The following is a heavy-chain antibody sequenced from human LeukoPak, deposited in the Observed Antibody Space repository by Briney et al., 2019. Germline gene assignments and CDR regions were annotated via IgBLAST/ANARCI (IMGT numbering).Heavy chain of an antibody. CDR1: GFTFSSYA. CDR2: ISGSGGST. Sequence: TGGSLRLSCAASGFTFSSYAMSWVRQAPGKGLEWVSAISGSGGSTYYADSVKGRFTISRDNSKNTLYLQMNSLRAEDTAVYYCAKGFPLAGTLTPTDYWGQGTLVTVSS. D-gene: IGHD6-19*01. J-gene: IGHJ4*02. V-gene: IGHV3-23*01. CDR3: AKGFPLAGTLTPTDY.